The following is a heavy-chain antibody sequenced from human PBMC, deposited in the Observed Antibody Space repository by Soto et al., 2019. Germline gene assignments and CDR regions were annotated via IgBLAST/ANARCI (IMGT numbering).Heavy chain of an antibody. CDR1: GGAVGSSSYY. V-gene: IGHV4-39*02. CDR2: VYYSGTT. CDR3: AREPAEVGYSGYERDAFDI. D-gene: IGHD5-12*01. J-gene: IGHJ3*02. Sequence: PSETLSLTCTVSGGAVGSSSYYWGWIRQPPGKGLEWIGSVYYSGTTYDNPSLKGRVTMSVDTSENQISLKLSSLTATDTAVYYCAREPAEVGYSGYERDAFDIWGQGTMVTVSS.